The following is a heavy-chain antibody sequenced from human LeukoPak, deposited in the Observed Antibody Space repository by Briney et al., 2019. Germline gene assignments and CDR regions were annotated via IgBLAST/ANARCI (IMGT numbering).Heavy chain of an antibody. CDR1: GYTFTSYG. Sequence: GASVKVSCKASGYTFTSYGISWVRQAPGQGLEWMGWISAYNGNTNYAQKLQGRVTMTTDTSTSTAYMELRSLRSDDTAVYYCARVGVLLWFGDPPRPYYYYYMDVWGKGTTVTISS. V-gene: IGHV1-18*01. CDR2: ISAYNGNT. CDR3: ARVGVLLWFGDPPRPYYYYYMDV. J-gene: IGHJ6*03. D-gene: IGHD3-10*01.